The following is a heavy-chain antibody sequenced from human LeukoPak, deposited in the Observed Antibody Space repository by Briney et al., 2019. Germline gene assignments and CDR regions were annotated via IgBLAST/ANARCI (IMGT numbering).Heavy chain of an antibody. CDR1: GYTFTSYY. CDR2: INPSGGST. CDR3: ARDRSLVPAATSDAFDI. Sequence: ASVKVSCKASGYTFTSYYMHWVRQAPGQGLEWMGIINPSGGSTSYAQKFQGRVTMTRDTSTSTVYMELSSLRSEDTAVYYCARDRSLVPAATSDAFDIWGQGTMVTVSS. V-gene: IGHV1-46*01. D-gene: IGHD2-2*01. J-gene: IGHJ3*02.